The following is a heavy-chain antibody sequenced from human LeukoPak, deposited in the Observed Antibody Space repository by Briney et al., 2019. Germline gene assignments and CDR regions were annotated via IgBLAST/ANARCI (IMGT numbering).Heavy chain of an antibody. D-gene: IGHD2-15*01. CDR3: TKGWRLLDY. CDR2: ISYDGRDK. CDR1: GFTFRNLG. J-gene: IGHJ4*02. V-gene: IGHV3-30*18. Sequence: PGGSLRLSCTASGFTFRNLGMEWVRQAPGKGLEWVALISYDGRDKYYADSVKGRFTISRDNSKNTLSLQMNTLRAEDTAVYYCTKGWRLLDYWGLGTLVTVSS.